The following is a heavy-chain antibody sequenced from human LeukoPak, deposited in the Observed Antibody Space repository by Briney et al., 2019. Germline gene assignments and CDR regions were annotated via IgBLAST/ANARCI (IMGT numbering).Heavy chain of an antibody. J-gene: IGHJ4*02. CDR3: AKGPQLGSAYHPDY. V-gene: IGHV3-23*01. CDR2: ITCSDDKT. Sequence: GGSLSLSCAASGFTFSNAAMTWVRQAPGKGLEWVSTITCSDDKTYYADSVKGRITISRDYSKNTLDLQMNSLRVEDTAIYYCAKGPQLGSAYHPDYWGQGTLVTVSS. D-gene: IGHD3-16*01. CDR1: GFTFSNAA.